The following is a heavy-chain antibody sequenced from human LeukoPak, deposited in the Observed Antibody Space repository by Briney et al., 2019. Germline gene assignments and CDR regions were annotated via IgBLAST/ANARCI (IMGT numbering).Heavy chain of an antibody. V-gene: IGHV3-23*01. J-gene: IGHJ4*02. CDR3: AKDLLGRDGYKVKDLPNY. CDR1: GYTLTELS. D-gene: IGHD5-24*01. CDR2: ISGSGGST. Sequence: GASVKVSCKVSGYTLTELSMHWVRQAPGKGLEWVSAISGSGGSTYYADSVKGRFTISRDNSKNTLYLQMNSLRAEDTAVYYCAKDLLGRDGYKVKDLPNYWGQGTLVTVSS.